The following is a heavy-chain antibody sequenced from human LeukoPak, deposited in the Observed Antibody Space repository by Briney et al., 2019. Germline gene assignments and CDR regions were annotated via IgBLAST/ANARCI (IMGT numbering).Heavy chain of an antibody. Sequence: SETLSLTCAVYGGSFSGHYWSWIRQPPGKGLEWIGEINHSGSTNYNPSLKSRVTISVDTSKNQFSLKLSSVTAADTAVYYCARGVRYYDYVWGSYLDYYYYYMDVWGKGTTVTVS. V-gene: IGHV4-34*01. J-gene: IGHJ6*03. CDR2: INHSGST. CDR1: GGSFSGHY. D-gene: IGHD3-16*02. CDR3: ARGVRYYDYVWGSYLDYYYYYMDV.